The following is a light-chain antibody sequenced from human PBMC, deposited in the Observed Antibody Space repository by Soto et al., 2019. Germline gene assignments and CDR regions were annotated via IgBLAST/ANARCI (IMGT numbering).Light chain of an antibody. CDR1: QSIGTW. J-gene: IGKJ1*01. Sequence: DIQVTQSPSTLSASVGDRVTITCGASQSIGTWLAWYQQKPGKAPKLLIFDASTLESGVPSRFSGSGSGTDFTLTISSLQPDDFATYYCQQYSASSGAFGHGTRVEIK. V-gene: IGKV1-5*01. CDR3: QQYSASSGA. CDR2: DAS.